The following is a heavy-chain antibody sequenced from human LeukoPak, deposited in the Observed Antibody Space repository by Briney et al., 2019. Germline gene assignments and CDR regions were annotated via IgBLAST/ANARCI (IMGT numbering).Heavy chain of an antibody. V-gene: IGHV3-30*04. CDR1: GFTFSSYA. J-gene: IGHJ5*02. CDR2: ISYDGSNK. CDR3: ARDSGGCSSTSCYRGDWFDP. D-gene: IGHD2-2*02. Sequence: GRSLRLSCAASGFTFSSYAMHWVRQAPGKGLERVAVISYDGSNKYYADSVKGRFTISRDNSKNTLYLQMNSLRAEDTAVYYCARDSGGCSSTSCYRGDWFDPWGQGTLVTVSS.